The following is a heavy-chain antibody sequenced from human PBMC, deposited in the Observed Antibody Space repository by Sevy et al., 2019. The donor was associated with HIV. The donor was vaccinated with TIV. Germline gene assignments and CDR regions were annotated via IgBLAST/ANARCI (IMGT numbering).Heavy chain of an antibody. J-gene: IGHJ6*02. CDR1: GYSFTSYW. D-gene: IGHD2-15*01. Sequence: GESLKISCKGSGYSFTSYWISWVRQMPGKGLEWMGRIDPSDSYTNYSPSFQGHVTISADKSISTAYLQWGSLKASDTAMYYCASTGTNGYCSGGSCYSDYYYYGMDVWGQGTTVTVSS. V-gene: IGHV5-10-1*01. CDR2: IDPSDSYT. CDR3: ASTGTNGYCSGGSCYSDYYYYGMDV.